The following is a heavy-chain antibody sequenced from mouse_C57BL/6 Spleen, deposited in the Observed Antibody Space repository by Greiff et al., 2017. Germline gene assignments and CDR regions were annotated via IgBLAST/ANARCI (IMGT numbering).Heavy chain of an antibody. J-gene: IGHJ1*03. Sequence: QVQLKESGAELVRPGTSVKVSCKASGYAFTNYLIEWVKQRPGQGLEWIGVINPGSGGTNYKEKFKGKATLTADKSSSTAYMQLSSLTSEDSAVYFCARSAAPYWYFDVWGTGTTVTVSS. V-gene: IGHV1-54*01. CDR2: INPGSGGT. CDR3: ARSAAPYWYFDV. CDR1: GYAFTNYL.